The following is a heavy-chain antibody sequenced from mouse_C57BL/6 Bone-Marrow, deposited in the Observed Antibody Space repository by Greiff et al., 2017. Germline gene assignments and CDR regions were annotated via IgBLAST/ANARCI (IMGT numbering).Heavy chain of an antibody. D-gene: IGHD1-1*01. CDR2: KYTGSGNN. V-gene: IGHV1-84*01. J-gene: IGHJ4*01. CDR1: GYTFTDYY. Sequence: VQLQQSGPELVKPGASVKISCKASGYTFTDYYINWVKPRPGQGLEWIGWKYTGSGNNTYNEKFKGKATLTVETSSSTAYMQLSSLTSEDSAVYFCARESYYYYAMDYWGQGTSVTVAS. CDR3: ARESYYYYAMDY.